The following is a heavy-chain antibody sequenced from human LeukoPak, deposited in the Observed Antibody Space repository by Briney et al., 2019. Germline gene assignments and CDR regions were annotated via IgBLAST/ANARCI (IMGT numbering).Heavy chain of an antibody. D-gene: IGHD3-10*01. V-gene: IGHV4-38-2*02. J-gene: IGHJ5*02. CDR2: IYHSGST. CDR1: GYSISSGYY. Sequence: KPSETLSLTCTVSGYSISSGYYWGWVRQPPGKGLEWIGEIYHSGSTNYNPSLKSRVTISEDKSKNQFSLKLTSVTAADTAMYYCARGWGSAMIRGLAGDSWGQGTLVTVSS. CDR3: ARGWGSAMIRGLAGDS.